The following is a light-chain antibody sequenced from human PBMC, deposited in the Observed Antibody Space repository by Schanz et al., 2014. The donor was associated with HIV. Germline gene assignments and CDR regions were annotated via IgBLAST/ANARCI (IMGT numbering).Light chain of an antibody. CDR3: NSYVGNSVWV. Sequence: QSVLTQPPSASGSPGQSVTISCTGTSSDIGGYKYFSLYQKHPGKAPKLKIYEVNKRPFGVPDRFSGSRSGNTASLTGSGLQAEDEADYYCNSYVGNSVWVFGGGTKLPVL. CDR2: EVN. J-gene: IGLJ3*02. CDR1: SSDIGGYKY. V-gene: IGLV2-8*01.